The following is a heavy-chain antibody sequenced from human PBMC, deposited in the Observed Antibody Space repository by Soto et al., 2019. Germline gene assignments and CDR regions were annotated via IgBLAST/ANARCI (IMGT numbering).Heavy chain of an antibody. J-gene: IGHJ6*02. CDR3: ARRDFYCRGRNCYSGDYAMDV. D-gene: IGHD2-15*01. Sequence: PGGSLRLSCAASGFSFDSYSMHWVRQAPGKGLEWVAIISYDGTKIDYAGSVKGRFTISRDNSKNTLYLQMNSLTTEDTAVYYCARRDFYCRGRNCYSGDYAMDVWGQGTTVTVSS. V-gene: IGHV3-30-3*01. CDR1: GFSFDSYS. CDR2: ISYDGTKI.